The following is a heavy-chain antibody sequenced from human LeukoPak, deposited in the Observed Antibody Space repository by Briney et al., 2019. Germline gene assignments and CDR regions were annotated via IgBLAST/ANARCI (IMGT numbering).Heavy chain of an antibody. J-gene: IGHJ4*02. V-gene: IGHV1-2*06. CDR1: GYTFTGYY. D-gene: IGHD1-26*01. CDR2: INPNSGGT. CDR3: ARLPKVGADY. Sequence: ASVKVSCKXSGYTFTGYYMHWVRQAPGQGLEWMGRINPNSGGTNYAQKFQGRVTMTRDTSISTAYMELSRLRSDDTAVCYCARLPKVGADYWGQGTLVTVSS.